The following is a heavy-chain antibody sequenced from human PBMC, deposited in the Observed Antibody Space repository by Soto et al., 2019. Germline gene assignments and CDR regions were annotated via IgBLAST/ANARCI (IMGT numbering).Heavy chain of an antibody. Sequence: EVQLLESGGGLVQPGGSLRLSCAASGFTFSSYAMSWVRQAPGKGLEWISAISGSGGSTYYADSVTGRFTISRDNSRNTLYLQMSSLRGEDTAVYYCAKDGGRGYDAFDIWGQGTMVTVSS. D-gene: IGHD3-16*01. CDR1: GFTFSSYA. CDR3: AKDGGRGYDAFDI. CDR2: ISGSGGST. V-gene: IGHV3-23*01. J-gene: IGHJ3*02.